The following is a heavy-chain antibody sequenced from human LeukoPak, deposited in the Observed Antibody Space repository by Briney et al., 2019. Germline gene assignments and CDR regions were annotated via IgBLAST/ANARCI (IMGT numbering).Heavy chain of an antibody. J-gene: IGHJ5*02. CDR3: AKDRSIYCSSSGCYLNWFDP. D-gene: IGHD2-2*01. CDR2: ISGSGDRT. Sequence: GGSLRLSCAASGFTFSSYAMSWVRQIPGKGLEWVATISGSGDRTCYADSVRGRFTISRDNSKNTLYLQMNSLRADDTAVYYCAKDRSIYCSSSGCYLNWFDPWGQGALVTVSS. CDR1: GFTFSSYA. V-gene: IGHV3-23*01.